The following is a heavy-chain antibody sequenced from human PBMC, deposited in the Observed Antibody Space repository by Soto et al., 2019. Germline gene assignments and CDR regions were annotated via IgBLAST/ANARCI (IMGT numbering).Heavy chain of an antibody. CDR1: GGTFGSYA. D-gene: IGHD2-21*01. J-gene: IGHJ6*02. Sequence: SVKVSCKASGGTFGSYATTWVRRAPGQGLEWLGGIIPILNSPAYAQKFQARVVITADEITNTAYMELNSLRFDDTAVYYCAREAPYCTSATCPKFYDMDVWGQGTTVTVSS. CDR3: AREAPYCTSATCPKFYDMDV. CDR2: IIPILNSP. V-gene: IGHV1-69*13.